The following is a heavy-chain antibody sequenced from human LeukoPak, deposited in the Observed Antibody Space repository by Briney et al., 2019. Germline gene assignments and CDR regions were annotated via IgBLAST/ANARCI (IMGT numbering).Heavy chain of an antibody. V-gene: IGHV3-66*02. CDR3: ARDSTYYDILTGLSSRGGFDP. D-gene: IGHD3-9*01. J-gene: IGHJ5*02. CDR2: IYSGGST. Sequence: GGSLRLSCAASGFTVSSNYMSLVRQAPGKGLEWVSVIYSGGSTYYADSVKGRFTISRDNSKNALYLQMNSLRAEDTAVYYCARDSTYYDILTGLSSRGGFDPWGQGTLVTVSS. CDR1: GFTVSSNY.